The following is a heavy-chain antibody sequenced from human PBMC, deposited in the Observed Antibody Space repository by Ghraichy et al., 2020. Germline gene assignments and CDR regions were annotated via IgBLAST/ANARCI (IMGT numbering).Heavy chain of an antibody. CDR3: ARVRVVVPELYFDY. Sequence: LSLTCAASGFTVSSNYMSWVRQAPGKGLEWVSVIYSGGSTYYADSVKGRFTISRDNSKNTLYLQMNSLRAEDTAVYYCARVRVVVPELYFDYWGQGTLVTVSS. V-gene: IGHV3-53*01. CDR2: IYSGGST. D-gene: IGHD2-2*01. CDR1: GFTVSSNY. J-gene: IGHJ4*02.